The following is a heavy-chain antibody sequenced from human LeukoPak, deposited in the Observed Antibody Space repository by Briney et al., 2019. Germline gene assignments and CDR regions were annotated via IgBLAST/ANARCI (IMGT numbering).Heavy chain of an antibody. V-gene: IGHV4-34*01. D-gene: IGHD6-6*01. CDR2: INHSGST. CDR1: GGSFSGYY. Sequence: SETLSLTCAVYGGSFSGYYWSWIRQPPGKGLEWIGEINHSGSTNYNPSLKSRVTISVDTSKNQFSLKLSSVTAADTAVYYCARGNIEYSSSGTTFDYWGQGTLVTVSS. J-gene: IGHJ4*02. CDR3: ARGNIEYSSSGTTFDY.